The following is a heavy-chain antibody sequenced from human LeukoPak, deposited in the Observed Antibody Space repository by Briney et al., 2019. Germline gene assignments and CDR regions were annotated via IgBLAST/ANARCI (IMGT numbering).Heavy chain of an antibody. D-gene: IGHD2-8*01. CDR3: ARGQNGLNWFDP. CDR2: IYHSGST. Sequence: SETLSLTCTVSGGSISSSSYYWSWIRQPPGKGLEWIGYIYHSGSTYYNPSLKSRVTISVDRSKNQFSLKLSSVTAADTAVYYCARGQNGLNWFDPWGQGTLVTVSS. V-gene: IGHV4-30-2*01. CDR1: GGSISSSSYY. J-gene: IGHJ5*02.